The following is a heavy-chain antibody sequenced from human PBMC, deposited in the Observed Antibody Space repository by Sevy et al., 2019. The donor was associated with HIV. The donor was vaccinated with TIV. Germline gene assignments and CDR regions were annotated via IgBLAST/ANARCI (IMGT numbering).Heavy chain of an antibody. CDR1: GDSVSSNSAA. V-gene: IGHV6-1*01. CDR3: ARMIYYYGSGSYRYYGMDV. Sequence: SQTLSLTCSISGDSVSSNSAAWNWTRQSPSRGLGWLGRTYYRSKWYKDYAVSVKSRITINRDTPKGQFSLKLNSVTPEDSAVYYCARMIYYYGSGSYRYYGMDVWGQGTTVTVSS. D-gene: IGHD3-10*01. CDR2: TYYRSKWYK. J-gene: IGHJ6*02.